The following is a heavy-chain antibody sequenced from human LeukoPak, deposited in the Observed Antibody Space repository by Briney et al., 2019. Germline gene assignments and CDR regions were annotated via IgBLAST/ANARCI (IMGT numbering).Heavy chain of an antibody. CDR2: IYYSGST. V-gene: IGHV4-59*01. Sequence: SETLSLTCTVSGGSISSYYWSWIRQPPGKGLEWIGYIYYSGSTNYNPSLKSRVTISVDTSENTAVYYCARGGGVAGTPYNPYDYWGQGTLVTVSS. J-gene: IGHJ4*02. D-gene: IGHD6-19*01. CDR1: GGSISSYY. CDR3: YDY.